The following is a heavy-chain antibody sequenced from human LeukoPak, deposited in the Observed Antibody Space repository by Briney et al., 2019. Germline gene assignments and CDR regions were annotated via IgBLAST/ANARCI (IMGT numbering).Heavy chain of an antibody. CDR2: MNPNSGNT. CDR3: ARIRDGYNDAYDI. CDR1: GYTFTSYD. Sequence: ASVKVSCKASGYTFTSYDINWVRQATGQGLEWMGWMNPNSGNTGYAQNFQGRVTMTRDTSASTVYMELSSLRSEDTAIYYCARIRDGYNDAYDIWGQGTVVTIPS. D-gene: IGHD5-24*01. J-gene: IGHJ3*02. V-gene: IGHV1-8*01.